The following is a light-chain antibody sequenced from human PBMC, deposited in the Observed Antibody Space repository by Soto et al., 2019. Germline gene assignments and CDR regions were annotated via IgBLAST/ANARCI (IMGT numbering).Light chain of an antibody. J-gene: IGKJ4*01. V-gene: IGKV3-15*01. CDR1: QSVSSN. Sequence: EIVMTQSPASLSVSPGERATLSCRASQSVSSNLAWYQQKVGQAPRLLIYGGSTRATGIPGRFSGSGSGTEFTLTISSLQSEDFALYYCQQYNNWPLTFGGGTKVEIK. CDR3: QQYNNWPLT. CDR2: GGS.